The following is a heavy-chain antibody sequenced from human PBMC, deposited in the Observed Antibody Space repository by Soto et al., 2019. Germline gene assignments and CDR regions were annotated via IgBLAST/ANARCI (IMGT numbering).Heavy chain of an antibody. CDR3: ARGTNNWNYDSFDY. Sequence: GGSLRLSCVASGFTSSDFAMHWLRQPPGKGPEWVAIIYSDGNNKYYGDSVKGRFTISRDDSENTLYLQMNNLRAEDTAVYYCARGTNNWNYDSFDYWGQGALVTVSS. D-gene: IGHD1-7*01. CDR1: GFTSSDFA. V-gene: IGHV3-33*01. CDR2: IYSDGNNK. J-gene: IGHJ4*02.